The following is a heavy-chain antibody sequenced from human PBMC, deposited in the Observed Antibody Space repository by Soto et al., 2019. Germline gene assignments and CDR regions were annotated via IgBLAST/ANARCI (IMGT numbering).Heavy chain of an antibody. V-gene: IGHV1-2*04. CDR1: GYTFTGYY. D-gene: IGHD6-13*01. CDR3: ARRLAAAGVDAFDI. Sequence: ASVKVSCKASGYTFTGYYMHWVRQAPGQGLEWMGWINPNSGGTNYAQKFQGWVTMTRDTSISTAYMELSRLRSDDTAVYYCARRLAAAGVDAFDIWGQGTMVTVSS. CDR2: INPNSGGT. J-gene: IGHJ3*02.